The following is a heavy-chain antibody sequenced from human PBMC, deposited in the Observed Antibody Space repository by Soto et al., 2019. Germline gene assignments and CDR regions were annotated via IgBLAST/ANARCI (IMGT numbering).Heavy chain of an antibody. CDR3: AKPPSAGSYYYVDY. CDR1: GFTFSSYG. CDR2: ISYDGSNK. V-gene: IGHV3-30*18. D-gene: IGHD1-26*01. Sequence: GGSLRLSCAASGFTFSSYGMHWVRQAPGKGLEWVAVISYDGSNKYYADSVKGRFTISRDNSKNTLYLQMNSLRAEDTAVYYCAKPPSAGSYYYVDYWGQGTLVTVSS. J-gene: IGHJ4*02.